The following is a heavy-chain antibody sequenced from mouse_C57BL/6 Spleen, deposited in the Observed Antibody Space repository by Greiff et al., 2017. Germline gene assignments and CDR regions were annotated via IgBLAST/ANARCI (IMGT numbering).Heavy chain of an antibody. CDR3: TRNYGSSPAWFAY. D-gene: IGHD1-1*01. V-gene: IGHV1-15*01. J-gene: IGHJ3*01. Sequence: ESGAELVRPGASVTLSCKASGYTFTDYEMHWVKQTPVHGLEWIGAIDPETGGTAYNQKFKGKAILTADKSSSTAYMELRSLTSEDSAVYYCTRNYGSSPAWFAYWGQGTLVTVSA. CDR1: GYTFTDYE. CDR2: IDPETGGT.